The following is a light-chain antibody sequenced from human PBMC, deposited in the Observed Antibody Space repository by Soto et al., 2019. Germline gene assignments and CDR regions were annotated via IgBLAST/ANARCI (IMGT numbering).Light chain of an antibody. CDR2: DAS. J-gene: IGKJ1*01. CDR3: QQYNSYSSM. CDR1: QSLSNW. Sequence: DIQMTQSPSTLPTSVGDRVTITCRASQSLSNWLAWYQQKPGKAPKLLIYDASTLESGVPSRFSGSGSGTEFTLTISSLQPDDFATYYCQQYNSYSSMFGQGTKVDIK. V-gene: IGKV1-5*01.